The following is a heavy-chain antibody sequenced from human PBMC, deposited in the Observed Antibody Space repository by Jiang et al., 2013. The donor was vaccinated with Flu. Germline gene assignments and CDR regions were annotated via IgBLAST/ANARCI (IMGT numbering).Heavy chain of an antibody. V-gene: IGHV1-24*01. J-gene: IGHJ6*02. CDR3: ATIPRLVVVTVPPGDYGMDV. CDR2: FDPKEHAT. D-gene: IGHD2-21*02. Sequence: GAEVKKPGASVKVSCKVSGQTLTESSIQWVRQAPGRGLEWMGGFDPKEHATMYAQKFQGRITMTEDTSTDTAYMEMSNLRPQDTAVYYCATIPRLVVVTVPPGDYGMDVWGQGTTVTVSS. CDR1: GQTLTESS.